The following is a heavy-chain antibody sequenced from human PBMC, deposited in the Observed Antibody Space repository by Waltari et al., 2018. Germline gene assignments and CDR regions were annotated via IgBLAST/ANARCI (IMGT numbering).Heavy chain of an antibody. V-gene: IGHV4-59*01. J-gene: IGHJ2*01. CDR2: IYYSGST. Sequence: QVQLQESGPGLVKPSETLSLTCTVSGGSISSYYWSWIRQHPGKGLEWIGYIYYSGSTNYNPSLKSRGTISVDTSKNQFSLKLSSVTAADTAVYYCARGQGGYDSSGYYWYFDLWGRGTLVTVSS. D-gene: IGHD3-22*01. CDR3: ARGQGGYDSSGYYWYFDL. CDR1: GGSISSYY.